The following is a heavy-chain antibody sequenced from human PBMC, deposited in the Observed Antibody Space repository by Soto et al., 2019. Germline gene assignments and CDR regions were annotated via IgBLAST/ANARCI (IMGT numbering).Heavy chain of an antibody. J-gene: IGHJ4*02. CDR2: ISGSDDST. CDR3: AKSSSSFTFDY. D-gene: IGHD6-6*01. CDR1: GFTFSSYA. V-gene: IGHV3-23*01. Sequence: EVQLLESGGGLVQPGGSLRLSCAASGFTFSSYAMSWVRQAPGKGLEWVSVISGSDDSTYYADSVKGRVTISRDNSKNTLYLQMNSLRAEDTAVYYCAKSSSSFTFDYWGQGTLVTVSS.